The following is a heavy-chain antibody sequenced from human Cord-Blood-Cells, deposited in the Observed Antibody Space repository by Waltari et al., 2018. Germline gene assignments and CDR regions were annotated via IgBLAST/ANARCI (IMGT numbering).Heavy chain of an antibody. CDR1: GFSLSNARMG. J-gene: IGHJ4*02. D-gene: IGHD6-13*01. Sequence: QVTLKESGPVLVKPTETLTLTCTVSGFSLSNARMGVSWIRQPPGKALEWLAHIFSNDEKSYSTSLKSMLTISKYTSKSQVVLTMTNMDPVDTATYYCALIAAIRGLGYWGQGTLVTVSS. CDR3: ALIAAIRGLGY. CDR2: IFSNDEK. V-gene: IGHV2-26*01.